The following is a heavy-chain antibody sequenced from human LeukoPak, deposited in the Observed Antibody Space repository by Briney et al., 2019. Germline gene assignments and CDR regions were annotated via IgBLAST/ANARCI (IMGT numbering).Heavy chain of an antibody. CDR1: GFTFDDYA. CDR3: AKDKGSNSGYDGEGFDY. V-gene: IGHV3-9*01. J-gene: IGHJ4*02. Sequence: PGGSLTLSCAASGFTFDDYAMHWVRQAPGKGLEWVSGNSWNSGSIGYADSVKGRFTISRDNAKNSLYLQMNSLRAEDTALYYCAKDKGSNSGYDGEGFDYWGQGTLVTVSS. D-gene: IGHD5-12*01. CDR2: NSWNSGSI.